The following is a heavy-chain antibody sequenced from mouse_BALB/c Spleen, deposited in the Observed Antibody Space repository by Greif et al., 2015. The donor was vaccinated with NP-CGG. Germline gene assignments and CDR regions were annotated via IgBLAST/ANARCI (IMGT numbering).Heavy chain of an antibody. CDR3: ARDGYYLHAMDY. D-gene: IGHD2-3*01. J-gene: IGHJ4*01. Sequence: EVQLVESGGGLVQPGGSLRLSCATSGFTFTDYYMSWVRQPPGKALEWLGFIRNKANGYTTEYSASVKGRFTISRDNSQSILYLQMNTLRAEDSATYYCARDGYYLHAMDYWGQGTSVTVSS. CDR1: GFTFTDYY. V-gene: IGHV7-3*02. CDR2: IRNKANGYTT.